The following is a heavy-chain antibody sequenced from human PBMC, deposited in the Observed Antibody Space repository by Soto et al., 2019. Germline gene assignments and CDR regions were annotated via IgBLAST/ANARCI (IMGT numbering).Heavy chain of an antibody. Sequence: EVQLVESGGGLVKPGGSLRLSCAASGFTFSNSGMNWVRQAPGKGLEWVSSITSSGSYIYYADSVKGRFTISRDNAKNSLYLQMHSLRAEETAVYYCARVLFSYSTIWDFDYWGQGTLVTVSS. J-gene: IGHJ4*02. D-gene: IGHD6-13*01. V-gene: IGHV3-21*02. CDR2: ITSSGSYI. CDR1: GFTFSNSG. CDR3: ARVLFSYSTIWDFDY.